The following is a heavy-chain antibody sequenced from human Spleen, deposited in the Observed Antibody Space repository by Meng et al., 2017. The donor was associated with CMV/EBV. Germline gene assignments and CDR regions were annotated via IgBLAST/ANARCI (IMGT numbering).Heavy chain of an antibody. Sequence: GESLKISCVASGFTFNSYSMSWVRQAPGKGLEWVANMKQDGGGKFYADSMKGRFTISRDNVKNSLFLQVNSLRAGDTAVYYCARDTYDDHLNHFDYWGQGTLVTVSS. CDR2: MKQDGGGK. D-gene: IGHD3-9*01. V-gene: IGHV3-7*01. CDR3: ARDTYDDHLNHFDY. J-gene: IGHJ4*02. CDR1: GFTFNSYS.